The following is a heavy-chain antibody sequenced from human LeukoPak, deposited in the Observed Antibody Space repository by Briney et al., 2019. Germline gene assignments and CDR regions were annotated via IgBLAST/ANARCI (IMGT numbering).Heavy chain of an antibody. CDR2: INANSGGT. CDR1: GYTFTGYY. D-gene: IGHD6-6*01. CDR3: ASPASIAARRGYFDY. V-gene: IGHV1-2*02. J-gene: IGHJ4*02. Sequence: ASVKVSCKASGYTFTGYYMHWVRQAPGQGLEWMGWINANSGGTNYAQKFQGRVTMTRDTSISTAYMELSRLRSDDTAVYYCASPASIAARRGYFDYWGQGTLVTVSS.